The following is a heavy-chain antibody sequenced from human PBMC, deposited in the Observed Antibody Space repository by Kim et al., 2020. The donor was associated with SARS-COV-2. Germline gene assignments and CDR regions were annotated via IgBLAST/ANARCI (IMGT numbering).Heavy chain of an antibody. J-gene: IGHJ6*02. CDR2: IYYSGST. V-gene: IGHV4-59*08. D-gene: IGHD6-13*01. Sequence: SETLSLTCTVSGCSISSYYWSWIRQPPGKGLEWIGYIYYSGSTNYNPSLKSRVTISVDTSKNQFSLKLSSVTAADTAVYYCARQLGQQLVQFSGMDVWGQGTTVTVSS. CDR3: ARQLGQQLVQFSGMDV. CDR1: GCSISSYY.